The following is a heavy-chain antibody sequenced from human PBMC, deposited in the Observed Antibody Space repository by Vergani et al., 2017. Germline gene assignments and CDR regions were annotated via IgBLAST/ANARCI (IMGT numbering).Heavy chain of an antibody. V-gene: IGHV3-49*03. D-gene: IGHD6-19*01. Sequence: EVQLVESGGGLVQPGRSLRLSCTASGFTFGDYAMSWFRQAPGKGLEWVGFIRSKAYGGTTEYAASVKGRFTISRDNAKNSLYLQMNSLRAEDTALYYCAKDRAVAGPENDAFDIWGQGTMVTVSS. CDR2: IRSKAYGGTT. CDR1: GFTFGDYA. J-gene: IGHJ3*02. CDR3: AKDRAVAGPENDAFDI.